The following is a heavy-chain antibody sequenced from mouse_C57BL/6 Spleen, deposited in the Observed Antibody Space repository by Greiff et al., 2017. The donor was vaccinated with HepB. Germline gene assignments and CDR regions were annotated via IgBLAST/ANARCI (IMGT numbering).Heavy chain of an antibody. V-gene: IGHV1-53*01. CDR1: GYTFTSYW. CDR3: ARGPIYDGYLQSVDY. Sequence: QVQLQQPGTELVKPGASVKLSCKASGYTFTSYWMHWVKQRPGQGLEWIGNINPSNGGTNYNEKFKSKATLTVDKSSSTAYMQLSSLTSEDSAVYYCARGPIYDGYLQSVDYWGQGTTLTVSS. J-gene: IGHJ2*01. CDR2: INPSNGGT. D-gene: IGHD2-3*01.